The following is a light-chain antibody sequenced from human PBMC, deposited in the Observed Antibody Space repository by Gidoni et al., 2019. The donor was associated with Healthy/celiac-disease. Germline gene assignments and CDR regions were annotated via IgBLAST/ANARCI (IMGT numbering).Light chain of an antibody. CDR3: QQLNSYPRT. J-gene: IGKJ1*01. V-gene: IGKV1-9*01. CDR1: QGISSY. CDR2: AAS. Sequence: DIQLTQSPSFLSASVGDRVTITCRASQGISSYLAWYQQKPGKAPKLLIYAASTLQSGVPSRFSGSGSGTEFTLTISSLQPEVFATYYCQQLNSYPRTFXQXTKEEIK.